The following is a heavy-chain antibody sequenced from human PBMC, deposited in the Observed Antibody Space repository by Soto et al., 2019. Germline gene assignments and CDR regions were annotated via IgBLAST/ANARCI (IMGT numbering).Heavy chain of an antibody. CDR3: AKDSSTTVTIESDAFDI. Sequence: QVQLVESGGGVVQPGRSLRLSCAASGFTFSSYGMHWVRQAPGKGLEWVAVISYDGSNKYYADSVKGRFTISRDNSKNTLYLQMNSLRAEDTAVYYCAKDSSTTVTIESDAFDIWGQGTMVTVSS. J-gene: IGHJ3*02. CDR2: ISYDGSNK. CDR1: GFTFSSYG. D-gene: IGHD4-17*01. V-gene: IGHV3-30*18.